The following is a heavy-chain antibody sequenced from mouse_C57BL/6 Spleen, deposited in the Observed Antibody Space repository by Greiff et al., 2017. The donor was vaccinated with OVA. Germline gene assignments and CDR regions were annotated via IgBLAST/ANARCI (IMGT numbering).Heavy chain of an antibody. D-gene: IGHD2-4*01. CDR3: ARQDDYDGLWFAY. J-gene: IGHJ3*01. Sequence: DVMLVESGGGLVKPGGSLKLSCAASGFTFSDYGMHWVRQAPEKGLEWVAYISSGSSTIYYADTVKGRFTISRDNAKNTLFLQMTSLRSEDTAMYYCARQDDYDGLWFAYWGQGTLVTVSA. CDR2: ISSGSSTI. CDR1: GFTFSDYG. V-gene: IGHV5-17*01.